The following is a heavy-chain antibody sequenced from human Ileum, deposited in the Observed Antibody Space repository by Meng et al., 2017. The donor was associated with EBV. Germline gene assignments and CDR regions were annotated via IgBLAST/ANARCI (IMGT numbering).Heavy chain of an antibody. D-gene: IGHD4-17*01. J-gene: IGHJ4*02. V-gene: IGHV4-4*02. CDR1: GDSISSNNW. CDR3: ASGRDYAWYS. Sequence: QLQESGPGLVKPSGTLSLTCAVSGDSISSNNWWSWVRQPPGKGLEWIGEIYHSGSTNYNPSFKSRVTMSVDKSKNQISLNLSSVTAADTAVYYCASGRDYAWYSWGRGTLVTVSS. CDR2: IYHSGST.